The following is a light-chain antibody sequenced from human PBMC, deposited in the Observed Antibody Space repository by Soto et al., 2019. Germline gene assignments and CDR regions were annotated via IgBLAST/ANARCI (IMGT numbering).Light chain of an antibody. CDR2: DTS. V-gene: IGKV3-15*01. J-gene: IGKJ4*01. CDR3: QPYNNWPLT. CDR1: QGIGDT. Sequence: EFVMRQSPATLSVPPGEGAPLSCRASQGIGDTLAWYQHKPGQTPRLLIYDTSTRATGVPTRFSGSRSGAEFTLTINSLQSEDFAVYYCQPYNNWPLTFGGGAKVDI.